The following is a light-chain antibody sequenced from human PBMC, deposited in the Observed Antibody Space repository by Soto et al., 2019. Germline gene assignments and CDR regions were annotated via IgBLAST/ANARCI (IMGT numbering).Light chain of an antibody. Sequence: QSALTQPASVSGSPGQSITISCTGTSSDVGSYNLVSWYQQHPGKAPKLMIYEGSKRPSGVSNRFSGSKSGNTASLTISGLRAEDEADYYCCSYAGSSIPFGGGTKVTVL. CDR2: EGS. V-gene: IGLV2-23*01. J-gene: IGLJ2*01. CDR1: SSDVGSYNL. CDR3: CSYAGSSIP.